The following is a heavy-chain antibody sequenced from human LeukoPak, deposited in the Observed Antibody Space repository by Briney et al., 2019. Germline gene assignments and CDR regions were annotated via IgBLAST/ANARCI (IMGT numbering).Heavy chain of an antibody. J-gene: IGHJ4*02. D-gene: IGHD5-18*01. CDR3: ARDRRDTTGWHNFDY. V-gene: IGHV1-18*01. CDR1: GYTFTSYG. Sequence: GASVKVSCKASGYTFTSYGISWVRQAPGQGLEWMGWISAYNGNTNYAENLQGRVTMTTDPSTYTAYMELGSLTSEDTAVYYCARDRRDTTGWHNFDYWGQGTLVTVSS. CDR2: ISAYNGNT.